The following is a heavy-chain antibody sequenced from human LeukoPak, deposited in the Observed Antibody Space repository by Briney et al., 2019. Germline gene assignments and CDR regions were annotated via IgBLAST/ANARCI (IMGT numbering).Heavy chain of an antibody. CDR3: ARGLNVNGFDP. CDR2: ISGDGGTT. V-gene: IGHV3-23*01. J-gene: IGHJ5*02. Sequence: GGSLRLPCAASGFTFSSYAMSWVRRAPGKGLEWVSLISGDGGTTYYAISVRGRFTISRDNSENTLYLQMNGLRAEDTAVYYCARGLNVNGFDPWGQGTLVTVSS. D-gene: IGHD3-10*01. CDR1: GFTFSSYA.